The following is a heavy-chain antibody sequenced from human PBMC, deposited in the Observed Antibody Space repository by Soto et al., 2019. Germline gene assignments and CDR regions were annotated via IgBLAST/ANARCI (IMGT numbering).Heavy chain of an antibody. CDR2: ISYDGSNK. V-gene: IGHV3-30*18. CDR1: GFTFSSYG. Sequence: QPGGSLRLSCAASGFTFSSYGMHWVRQAPGKGLEWVAVISYDGSNKYYADSVKGRFTISRDNSKNTLYLQMNSLRAEDTAVYYCAKDRQEYSSSPADYYYYYYGMDVWGQGTTVPVSS. J-gene: IGHJ6*02. D-gene: IGHD6-6*01. CDR3: AKDRQEYSSSPADYYYYYYGMDV.